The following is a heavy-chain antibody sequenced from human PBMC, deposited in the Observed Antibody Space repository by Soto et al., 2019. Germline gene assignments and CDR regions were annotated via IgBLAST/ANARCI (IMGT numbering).Heavy chain of an antibody. CDR1: GFTFSSYG. CDR2: ISYDGSNK. D-gene: IGHD3-22*01. J-gene: IGHJ4*02. Sequence: GGSLRLSCAASGFTFSSYGMHWVRQAPGKGLEWVAVISYDGSNKYYADSVKGRFTISRDNSKNTLYLQMNSLRAEDTAVYYCAKIRQSRDYVLLPLYYFDYWGQGTLVTVSS. V-gene: IGHV3-30*18. CDR3: AKIRQSRDYVLLPLYYFDY.